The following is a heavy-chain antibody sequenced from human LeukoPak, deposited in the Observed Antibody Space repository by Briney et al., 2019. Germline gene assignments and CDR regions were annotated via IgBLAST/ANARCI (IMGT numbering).Heavy chain of an antibody. D-gene: IGHD2-2*01. CDR2: TSYDGSNK. CDR3: AKSNDGIVVVPAAAYRH. V-gene: IGHV3-30*18. CDR1: GGSFSGYY. Sequence: LSLTCAVYGGSFSGYYWSWIRQPPGKGPEWVAVTSYDGSNKYYADSVKGRFTISRDNSKNTLYLQMNGLRAEDTAVYYCAKSNDGIVVVPAAAYRHWGQGTLVTVSS. J-gene: IGHJ4*02.